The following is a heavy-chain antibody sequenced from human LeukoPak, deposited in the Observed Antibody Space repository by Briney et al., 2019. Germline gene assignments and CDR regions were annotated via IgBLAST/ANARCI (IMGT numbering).Heavy chain of an antibody. D-gene: IGHD5-12*01. CDR1: GGSLSSYY. CDR3: AAGYSGYDAVDH. Sequence: SETLSLTCTVSGGSLSSYYWSWIRQPPGKGLEWIGYIYYSGSTNYNPSLKSRVTISVNTSKNQFSLKLSSVTAAHTAVYYCAAGYSGYDAVDHWGQGTLVTVSS. V-gene: IGHV4-59*01. CDR2: IYYSGST. J-gene: IGHJ4*02.